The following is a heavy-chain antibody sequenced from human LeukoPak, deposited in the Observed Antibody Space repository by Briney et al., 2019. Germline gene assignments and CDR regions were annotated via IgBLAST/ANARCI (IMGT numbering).Heavy chain of an antibody. CDR1: GFTVSNNY. J-gene: IGHJ4*02. CDR2: IYSGGST. CDR3: ALGIVGATRFDY. V-gene: IGHV3-53*01. D-gene: IGHD1-26*01. Sequence: GGSLRLSCAASGFTVSNNYMNWVRQAPGKGLEWVSLIYSGGSTYYADSVKGRFSISRDNSKNTLYLQMNSLRAEDTAVYYCALGIVGATRFDYWGQGTLVTVSS.